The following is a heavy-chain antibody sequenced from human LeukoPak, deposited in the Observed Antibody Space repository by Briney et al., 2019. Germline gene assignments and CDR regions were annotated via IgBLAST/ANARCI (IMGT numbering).Heavy chain of an antibody. CDR1: GGSISSYY. Sequence: SETLSLTCTVSGGSISSYYWTWIRQPPGKGLESIGYVYYSGSTNYNPSLKSRVTISVDTSKNQFSLKLSSVTAADTAVYYCARRVAVKPYYGMDVWGQGTTVTVSS. CDR3: ARRVAVKPYYGMDV. V-gene: IGHV4-59*08. D-gene: IGHD6-19*01. J-gene: IGHJ6*02. CDR2: VYYSGST.